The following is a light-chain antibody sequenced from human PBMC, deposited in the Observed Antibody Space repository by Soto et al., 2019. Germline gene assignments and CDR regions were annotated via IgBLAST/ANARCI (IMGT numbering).Light chain of an antibody. CDR1: QSVSSN. Sequence: EIVMTQSPATLSVSPGERATLSCRASQSVSSNLAWYQQKPGQTPKLLIYVASTRSTGIPARFSGSGSGIEFTLSISSLQCEDFAVYYCQQYNVWPLTFGGGNKVESK. CDR2: VAS. V-gene: IGKV3-15*01. J-gene: IGKJ4*01. CDR3: QQYNVWPLT.